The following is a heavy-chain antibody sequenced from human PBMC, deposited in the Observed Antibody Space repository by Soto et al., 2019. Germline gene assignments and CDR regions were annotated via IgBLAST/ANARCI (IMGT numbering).Heavy chain of an antibody. J-gene: IGHJ5*02. Sequence: PSETLSLTCTVSGGSISSGDYSWSWVRQSPGKGLELIGHIYNSGITYYNPSLKSRVVISIDTSRNQFSLRLNSLTAADRAVYFCARGVTVFGLVSRFWFDPWGQGTVVTVS. CDR2: IYNSGIT. D-gene: IGHD3-3*01. CDR3: ARGVTVFGLVSRFWFDP. V-gene: IGHV4-30-4*01. CDR1: GGSISSGDYS.